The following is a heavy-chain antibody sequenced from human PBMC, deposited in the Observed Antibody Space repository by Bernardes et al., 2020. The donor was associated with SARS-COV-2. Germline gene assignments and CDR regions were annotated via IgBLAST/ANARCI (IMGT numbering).Heavy chain of an antibody. V-gene: IGHV4-59*11. Sequence: SETLSLTCTVSGDSISSHYWTWIRQPPGKGLEWIGYIYSSGSTNYNPSLMSRVTISVDTSKNQFSLNLTSVTAADTAVYYCARDRWNLDSWGRGTLVTVSS. CDR1: GDSISSHY. D-gene: IGHD1-1*01. CDR3: ARDRWNLDS. CDR2: IYSSGST. J-gene: IGHJ4*02.